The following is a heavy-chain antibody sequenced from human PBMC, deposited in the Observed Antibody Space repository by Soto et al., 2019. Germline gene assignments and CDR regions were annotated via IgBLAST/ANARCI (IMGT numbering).Heavy chain of an antibody. J-gene: IGHJ6*03. Sequence: QVQLVQSGAEVRKPGASVTVSCRSSGDSFNDYYIHWVRQAPGQGFEWMGWINPNGGVTKYAQKFQGWVSMTSDTSIMTVYMQLSRLRSDDTAVYYCARESGGATATLDYYYFYMDVWGTGTTVTVSS. CDR3: ARESGGATATLDYYYFYMDV. CDR1: GDSFNDYY. CDR2: INPNGGVT. D-gene: IGHD5-12*01. V-gene: IGHV1-2*04.